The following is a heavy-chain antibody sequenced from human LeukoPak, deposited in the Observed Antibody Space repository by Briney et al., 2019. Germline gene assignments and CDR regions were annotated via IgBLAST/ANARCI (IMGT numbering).Heavy chain of an antibody. V-gene: IGHV4-30-4*01. CDR3: AGEDGAAHATWDY. D-gene: IGHD4-17*01. CDR1: GGSISSGDYY. J-gene: IGHJ4*02. Sequence: PSQTLSLTCTVSGGSISSGDYYWSWIRQPPGKGLEWIGYIYYSGSTYYNPSLKSRVTISVDTSKSQFYLKLSSVTAADTAVYYCAGEDGAAHATWDYWGQGTLVTVSS. CDR2: IYYSGST.